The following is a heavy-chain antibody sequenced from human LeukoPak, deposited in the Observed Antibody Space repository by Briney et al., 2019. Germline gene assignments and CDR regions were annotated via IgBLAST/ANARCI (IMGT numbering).Heavy chain of an antibody. V-gene: IGHV4-39*01. CDR1: GGSISSSSYY. J-gene: IGHJ4*02. D-gene: IGHD4-11*01. CDR3: ASPGDSNYEHTIDY. Sequence: KPSETLSLTCTASGGSISSSSYYWDWIRQPPGKGLEWIGSIYYSGSTYYGPSLKSRVTISVDTSKNQFSLKLSSVTAADTAVYYCASPGDSNYEHTIDYWGQGTLVTVSS. CDR2: IYYSGST.